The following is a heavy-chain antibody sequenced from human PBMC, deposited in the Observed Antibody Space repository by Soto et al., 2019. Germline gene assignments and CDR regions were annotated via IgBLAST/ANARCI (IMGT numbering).Heavy chain of an antibody. CDR1: GFTFSSYA. D-gene: IGHD2-15*01. J-gene: IGHJ6*02. CDR3: ATEKIVAAKYYGMDV. V-gene: IGHV3-23*01. Sequence: GGSLRLSCAASGFTFSSYAMNWVRQAPGKGLEWVSHISGNGGSTYYADSVKGRFTISRDNSKNTLYLQMNSLRAEDTAVYYCATEKIVAAKYYGMDVWGQGTTVTVSS. CDR2: ISGNGGST.